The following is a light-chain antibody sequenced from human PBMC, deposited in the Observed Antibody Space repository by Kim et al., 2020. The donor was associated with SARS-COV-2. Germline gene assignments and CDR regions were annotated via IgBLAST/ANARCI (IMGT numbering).Light chain of an antibody. CDR3: QQYDNYPFT. Sequence: GDRVTITCRARQSITTWLAWYQQKPGRAPKLLIQKASNLESGVPSRFSGSGSGTEFTLTITSLQPDDFASYYCQQYDNYPFTFGPGTKLEI. CDR1: QSITTW. J-gene: IGKJ2*01. CDR2: KAS. V-gene: IGKV1-5*03.